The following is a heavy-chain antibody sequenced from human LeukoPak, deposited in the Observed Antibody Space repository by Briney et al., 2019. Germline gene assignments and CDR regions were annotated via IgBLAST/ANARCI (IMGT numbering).Heavy chain of an antibody. Sequence: GGSLRLSCAASGFTFSSYGMSWVRQAPRKGLEWVSAISGGGDITYYADSVKGRFTISRDNSKNTLYLQMNSLRAEDTAVYYCAKETCELLHLNYYYYMDVWGKGTTVTVSS. CDR3: AKETCELLHLNYYYYMDV. V-gene: IGHV3-23*01. CDR2: ISGGGDIT. D-gene: IGHD1-26*01. CDR1: GFTFSSYG. J-gene: IGHJ6*03.